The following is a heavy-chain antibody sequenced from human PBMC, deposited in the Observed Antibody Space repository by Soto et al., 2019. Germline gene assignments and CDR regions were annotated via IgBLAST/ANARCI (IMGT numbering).Heavy chain of an antibody. D-gene: IGHD4-4*01. CDR1: GYTFTSYA. CDR3: ARESVTTYYYYMDV. Sequence: QVQLVQSGAEVKKPGASVKVSCKASGYTFTSYAMHWVRQAPGQRLEWMGWINAGNGNTKYSQKFQGRVTITRDTAASTAYMELSSLRSEDTAVYYCARESVTTYYYYMDVWGKGTTLTASS. V-gene: IGHV1-3*01. J-gene: IGHJ6*03. CDR2: INAGNGNT.